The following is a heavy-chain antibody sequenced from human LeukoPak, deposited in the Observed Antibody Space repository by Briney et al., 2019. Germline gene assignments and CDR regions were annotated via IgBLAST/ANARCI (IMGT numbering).Heavy chain of an antibody. V-gene: IGHV4-39*01. CDR2: ISYSGST. J-gene: IGHJ3*02. CDR3: ARHRTARYYDILTGAFDI. Sequence: SETLSLSCTVSGFSISSSSYYWGWIRQPPGKGLEWYMSISYSGSTYYNPSLKSRVTISVDTSKNQFSLKLSSVTAADTAVYYCARHRTARYYDILTGAFDIWGQGTMVTVSS. CDR1: GFSISSSSYY. D-gene: IGHD3-9*01.